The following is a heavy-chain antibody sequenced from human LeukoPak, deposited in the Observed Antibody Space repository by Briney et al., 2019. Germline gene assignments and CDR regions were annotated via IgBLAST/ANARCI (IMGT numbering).Heavy chain of an antibody. CDR2: ISYDGSNK. V-gene: IGHV3-30-3*01. Sequence: PGRSLRLSCAASGFTFSSYAMHWVRQAPGKGLEWVAVISYDGSNKYYADSVKGRFTISRDNSKNTLYLQMNSLRAEDTAVYYCARAREQWLGAFDIWGQGTMVTVSS. J-gene: IGHJ3*02. CDR3: ARAREQWLGAFDI. D-gene: IGHD6-19*01. CDR1: GFTFSSYA.